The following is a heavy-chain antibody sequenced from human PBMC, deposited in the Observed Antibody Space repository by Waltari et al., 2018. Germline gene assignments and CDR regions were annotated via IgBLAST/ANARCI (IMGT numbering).Heavy chain of an antibody. CDR1: GDSITNFY. V-gene: IGHV4-59*01. CDR2: VTNTGNI. J-gene: IGHJ4*02. CDR3: ASTVRWLNFDQ. Sequence: QVQLQESGPVLVKPSETLSLTCTVSGDSITNFYWSWIRPSPGTGPAWIGNVTNTGNINYNPSLQSRVTMSRDTSRSQLSLKLSSVTAADTAVYYCASTVRWLNFDQWGQGSLVTVSS. D-gene: IGHD6-19*01.